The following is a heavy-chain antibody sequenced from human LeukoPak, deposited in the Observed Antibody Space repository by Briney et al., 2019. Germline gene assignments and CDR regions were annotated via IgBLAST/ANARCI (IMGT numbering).Heavy chain of an antibody. CDR2: ISSSSSYI. J-gene: IGHJ6*02. CDR1: GFTFSSYS. D-gene: IGHD3-10*01. CDR3: ARDMAYYGSGYYSYGMDV. Sequence: GGSLRLSCAASGFTFSSYSMNWVRQAPGKGLEWVSSISSSSSYIYYADSVKGRFTISRDNAKNSLYLQMNSLRAEDTAVYYCARDMAYYGSGYYSYGMDVWGQGTTVTVS. V-gene: IGHV3-21*01.